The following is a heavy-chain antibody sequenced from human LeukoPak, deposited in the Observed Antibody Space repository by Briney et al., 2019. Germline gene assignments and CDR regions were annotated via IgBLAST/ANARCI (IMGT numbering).Heavy chain of an antibody. CDR2: IIPIFGTA. CDR1: GGTYSSYA. CDR3: ACVYGSGTGPYYYYYYMDV. J-gene: IGHJ6*03. Sequence: SVKVSCKASGGTYSSYAISWVRQAPGQGLEWMGGIIPIFGTANYAQKFRGRVTITADESTSTAYMEPSSLRSEDTAVYYCACVYGSGTGPYYYYYYMDVWGKGTTVTVSS. V-gene: IGHV1-69*13. D-gene: IGHD3-10*01.